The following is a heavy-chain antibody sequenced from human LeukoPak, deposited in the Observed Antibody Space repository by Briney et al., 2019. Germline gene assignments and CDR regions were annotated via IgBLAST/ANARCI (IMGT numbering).Heavy chain of an antibody. V-gene: IGHV3-23*01. D-gene: IGHD2-2*01. CDR2: ISGSDIST. J-gene: IGHJ4*01. CDR3: AYIPRGYQLPPIDY. Sequence: GGSLRLSCAASGFTFSSYAMSWVRQAPGKGLEWVSAISGSDISTYYADSVKGRFTISRDNSKNTLYLQMNSLRAEDTAVYYCAYIPRGYQLPPIDYWGQGTLVTVSS. CDR1: GFTFSSYA.